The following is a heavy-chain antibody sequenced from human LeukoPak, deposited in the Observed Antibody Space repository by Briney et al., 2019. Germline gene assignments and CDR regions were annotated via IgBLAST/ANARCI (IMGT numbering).Heavy chain of an antibody. CDR2: IYTSGST. D-gene: IGHD3-10*01. Sequence: SETLSLTCTVSGGSISSYYRSWIRQPAGKGLEWIGRIYTSGSTNYNPSLKSRVTMSVDTSKNQFSLKLSSVTAADTAVYYCARDCRITMVRGVIGWFDPWGQGTLVTVSS. CDR1: GGSISSYY. V-gene: IGHV4-4*07. CDR3: ARDCRITMVRGVIGWFDP. J-gene: IGHJ5*02.